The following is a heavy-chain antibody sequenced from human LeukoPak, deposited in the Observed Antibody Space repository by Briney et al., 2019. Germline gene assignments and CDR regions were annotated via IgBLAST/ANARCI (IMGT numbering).Heavy chain of an antibody. Sequence: PGRSLRLSCAASGFIFSSHAMYWVRQAPGKGLEWVAIILYDGSNKYYADSVKGRFIISRDNSKNTLYLQMNSLRAEDTAVYYCAKDQEGLEWLLWGEVYGMDIWGQGTTVTVSS. CDR1: GFIFSSHA. CDR2: ILYDGSNK. CDR3: AKDQEGLEWLLWGEVYGMDI. V-gene: IGHV3-30-3*01. J-gene: IGHJ6*02. D-gene: IGHD3-3*01.